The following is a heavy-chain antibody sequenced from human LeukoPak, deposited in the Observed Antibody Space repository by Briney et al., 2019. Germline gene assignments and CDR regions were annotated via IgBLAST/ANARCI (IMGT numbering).Heavy chain of an antibody. CDR1: GGSISSGSYS. CDR2: IYYSGST. Sequence: PSQTLSLTCAVSGGSISSGSYSWSWIRQPPGKGLEWIGYIYYSGSTNYNPSLKSRVTISVDTSKNQFSLKLSSVTAADTAVYYCARVLAAAGTPNWFDPWGQGTLVTVSS. CDR3: ARVLAAAGTPNWFDP. V-gene: IGHV4-30-4*07. D-gene: IGHD6-13*01. J-gene: IGHJ5*02.